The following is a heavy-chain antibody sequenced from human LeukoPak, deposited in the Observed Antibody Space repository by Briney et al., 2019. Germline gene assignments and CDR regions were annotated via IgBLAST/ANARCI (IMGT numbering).Heavy chain of an antibody. V-gene: IGHV1-2*06. J-gene: IGHJ5*02. CDR2: INPNSGGT. CDR1: GYTFTGYY. D-gene: IGHD6-13*01. CDR3: ARPPRRIAAAGPNWFDP. Sequence: GASVKVSCKASGYTFTGYYMHWVRQAPGQGLEWMGRINPNSGGTNYAQKFQGRVTMTRDTSISTAYMELSRLRSDDTAVYYCARPPRRIAAAGPNWFDPWGQGTLVTVSS.